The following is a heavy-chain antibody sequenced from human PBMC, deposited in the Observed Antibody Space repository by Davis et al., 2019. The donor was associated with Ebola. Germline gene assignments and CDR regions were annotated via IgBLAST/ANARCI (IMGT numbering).Heavy chain of an antibody. J-gene: IGHJ3*02. CDR3: ATLRRTITGMDDGFDI. CDR2: IFPGDSDT. V-gene: IGHV5-51*01. Sequence: GESLKISCKGSGYSFTSYWIVWVRQMPGKGLECMGIIFPGDSDTRYSPSFRGQVTISADKSIKTAFLQWSSLKASDTAIYYCATLRRTITGMDDGFDIWGQGTMVTVSS. CDR1: GYSFTSYW. D-gene: IGHD1-20*01.